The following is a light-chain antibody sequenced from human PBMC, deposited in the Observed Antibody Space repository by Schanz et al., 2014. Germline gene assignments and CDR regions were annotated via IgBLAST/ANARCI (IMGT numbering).Light chain of an antibody. CDR1: SSNIGSNT. Sequence: QSVLTQPPSASGPSGQRVSISCSGSSSNIGSNTVSWYQQLPGRAPKLLIYSNYQWSSGVPDRFSGSKSGTSASLAISGLQSEDEADYYCCSYATSYTWLFGGGTKLTVL. V-gene: IGLV1-44*01. CDR3: CSYATSYTWL. CDR2: SNY. J-gene: IGLJ3*02.